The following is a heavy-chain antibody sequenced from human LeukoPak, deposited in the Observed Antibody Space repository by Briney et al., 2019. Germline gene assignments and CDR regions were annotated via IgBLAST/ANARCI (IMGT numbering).Heavy chain of an antibody. D-gene: IGHD3-22*01. J-gene: IGHJ3*02. CDR3: ARDGHRRYHYDSSGREDAFDI. CDR2: IIPIFGTA. Sequence: SVKVSCKASGGTFSSYAISWVRQAPGQGLEWMGGIIPIFGTANYAQKFQGRVTMTTDTSTSTVYMEVRSLRSDDTAVYYCARDGHRRYHYDSSGREDAFDIWGQGTMVTVSS. V-gene: IGHV1-69*05. CDR1: GGTFSSYA.